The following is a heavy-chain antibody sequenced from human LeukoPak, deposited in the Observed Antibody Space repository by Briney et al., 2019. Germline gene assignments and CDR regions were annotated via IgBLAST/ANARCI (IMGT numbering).Heavy chain of an antibody. CDR2: ISYDGSNK. CDR1: GFTFSSYG. D-gene: IGHD6-13*01. J-gene: IGHJ4*02. V-gene: IGHV3-30*18. CDR3: AKVPYSSSWYQDY. Sequence: GGSLRLSCAASGFTFSSYGMHWVRQAPGKGLEWVAVISYDGSNKYYADSVKGRFTISRDNSKNTLYLQMNSLRAEGTAVYYCAKVPYSSSWYQDYWGQGTLVTVSS.